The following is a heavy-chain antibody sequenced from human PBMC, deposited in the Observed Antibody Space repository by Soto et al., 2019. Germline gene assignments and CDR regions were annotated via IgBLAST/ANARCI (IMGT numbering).Heavy chain of an antibody. V-gene: IGHV1-8*01. CDR1: GYTFVNYE. J-gene: IGHJ4*02. CDR2: MNPHSGDT. Sequence: QVPLVQSGAEVKKPGASVKVSCKASGYTFVNYEINWVRQATGQGLEWLGWMNPHSGDTFYAQNFQGRVTMTRNTSITTAYIELNSLKSEDTAVYYCARQQAMDYWGQGTLVTVSS. CDR3: ARQQAMDY.